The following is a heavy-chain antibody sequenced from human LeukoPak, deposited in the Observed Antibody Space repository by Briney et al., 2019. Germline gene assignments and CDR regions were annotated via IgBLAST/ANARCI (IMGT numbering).Heavy chain of an antibody. CDR2: IYYSGST. Sequence: SETLSLTCSVSGGSISSGSYSWGWIRQPPGKGLEWIRSIYYSGSTYYNPSLKGRVTISVDTSKNQFSLNLSSVTAADTAVYHCARHVHYDSIGYYSSYWGQGTLVTVSS. V-gene: IGHV4-39*01. CDR1: GGSISSGSYS. D-gene: IGHD3-22*01. CDR3: ARHVHYDSIGYYSSY. J-gene: IGHJ4*02.